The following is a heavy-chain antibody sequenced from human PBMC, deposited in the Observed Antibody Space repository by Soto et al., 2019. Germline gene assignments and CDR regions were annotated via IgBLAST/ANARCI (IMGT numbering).Heavy chain of an antibody. D-gene: IGHD5-18*01. CDR1: GCSISSGDYY. V-gene: IGHV4-30-4*01. CDR2: IYYSGST. J-gene: IGHJ4*02. CDR3: ASNIYGYTFCDY. Sequence: QVQLQESGPGLVKPSQTLSLTCNVSGCSISSGDYYWSWIPPPQGKGLEWIRYIYYSGSTYYNPSLKSRVTISVDTSTNQFSLKLSSVTSADTAVYYCASNIYGYTFCDYWGQGTLVTVSS.